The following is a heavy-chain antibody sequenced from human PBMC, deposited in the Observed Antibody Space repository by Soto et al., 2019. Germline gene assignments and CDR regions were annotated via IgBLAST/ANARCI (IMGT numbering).Heavy chain of an antibody. Sequence: ASVKVSCKASRYTFTSYGISWVRQAPGQGLEWMGWISAYNGNTNYAQKLQGRVTMTTDTSTSTAYMELRSLRSDDTAVYYCSRDFANIEWLRFSDVFDIWGQWTMVTVSS. D-gene: IGHD5-12*01. CDR1: RYTFTSYG. CDR2: ISAYNGNT. V-gene: IGHV1-18*01. CDR3: SRDFANIEWLRFSDVFDI. J-gene: IGHJ3*02.